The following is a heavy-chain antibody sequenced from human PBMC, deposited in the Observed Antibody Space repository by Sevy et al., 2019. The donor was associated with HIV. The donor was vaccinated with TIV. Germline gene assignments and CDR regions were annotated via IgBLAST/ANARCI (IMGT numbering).Heavy chain of an antibody. CDR1: GYTFTSYD. CDR2: MNPNSGNT. D-gene: IGHD4-17*01. V-gene: IGHV1-8*01. J-gene: IGHJ4*02. Sequence: ASVKVSCKASGYTFTSYDINWVRQATGQGLEWMGWMNPNSGNTGYAQKFQGRVTMTRNTSISTAYMGLSSLKSEDTAVYYCARGPGDYPKGYFDYWGQGTLVTVSS. CDR3: ARGPGDYPKGYFDY.